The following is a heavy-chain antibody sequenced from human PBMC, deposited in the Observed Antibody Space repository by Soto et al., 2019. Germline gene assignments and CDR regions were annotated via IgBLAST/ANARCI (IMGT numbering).Heavy chain of an antibody. CDR3: AVGEESRYYYYGMDV. J-gene: IGHJ6*02. Sequence: EVQLVESGGGLVQRGGSLRLSCAASGLTFSSYSMNWVRQAPGKGLEWVSYISSSSSTIYDADSVKGRFTISRDNAKNSLYLQMNSLRAEDTAVYYCAVGEESRYYYYGMDVWGQGTTVTVSS. CDR2: ISSSSSTI. CDR1: GLTFSSYS. V-gene: IGHV3-48*01.